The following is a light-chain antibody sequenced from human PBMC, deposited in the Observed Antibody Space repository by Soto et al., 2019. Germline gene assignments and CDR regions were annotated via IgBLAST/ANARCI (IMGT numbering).Light chain of an antibody. V-gene: IGKV1-5*01. J-gene: IGKJ1*01. Sequence: DIQMTQSPSTLSASVGDRVTITCRASQTISSWVAWYQQKPGKDPKLLIYDASSLESGVPSRFSGSGSGTEFTLTISSLQPDDFATYYCQQYNRHSEWTFGQGTKVEIK. CDR3: QQYNRHSEWT. CDR1: QTISSW. CDR2: DAS.